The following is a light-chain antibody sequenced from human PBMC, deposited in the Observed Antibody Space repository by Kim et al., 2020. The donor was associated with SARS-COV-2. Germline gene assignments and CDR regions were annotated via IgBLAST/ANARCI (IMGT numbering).Light chain of an antibody. V-gene: IGLV2-14*03. CDR2: DVT. CDR1: SSDIGAYNY. J-gene: IGLJ1*01. CDR3: SSYTSSTTLS. Sequence: GHSITISCTGTSSDIGAYNYVSWYQSLPGKAPKLIIYDVTKRPSGVSDRFSGSKSGDTASVTISGLQAEDEADYHCSSYTSSTTLSFGTGTKVTVL.